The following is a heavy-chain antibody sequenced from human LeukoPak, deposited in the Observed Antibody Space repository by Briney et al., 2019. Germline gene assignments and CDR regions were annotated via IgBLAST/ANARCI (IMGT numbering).Heavy chain of an antibody. J-gene: IGHJ3*02. D-gene: IGHD1-7*01. CDR1: GYTFTGYY. CDR2: INPNSGGT. Sequence: ASVKVSCKASGYTFTGYYMHWVRQAPGQGLEWMGWINPNSGGTNYAQKFQGRVTMTRDTSISTAYMELSRLRSDDTAVYYCARAPRYNWNYEAFDIWGQGTLVTVSS. CDR3: ARAPRYNWNYEAFDI. V-gene: IGHV1-2*02.